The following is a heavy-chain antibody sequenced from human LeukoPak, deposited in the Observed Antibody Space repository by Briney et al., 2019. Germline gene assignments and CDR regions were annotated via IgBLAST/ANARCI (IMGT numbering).Heavy chain of an antibody. Sequence: PSETLSLTCTVSGGXTSSSTXXWSWXRQPPXXGLEWXGEINHSGSTNYNPSLKSRVTISVDTSKNQFSLKLSSVTAADTAVYYCARAGDGIAVADFDYWGQGTLVTVSS. CDR1: GGXTSSSTXX. CDR2: INHSGST. CDR3: ARAGDGIAVADFDY. D-gene: IGHD6-19*01. J-gene: IGHJ4*02. V-gene: IGHV4-39*07.